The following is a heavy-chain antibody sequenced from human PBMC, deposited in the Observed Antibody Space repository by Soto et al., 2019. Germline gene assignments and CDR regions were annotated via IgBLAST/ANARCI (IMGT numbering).Heavy chain of an antibody. V-gene: IGHV4-39*01. Sequence: QLQLQESGPGLVKPSETLSLTCTVSGDSIGSTNYYWGWVHQPPGKGLEWIGSIYYSGSSYHNPSLKSRVTISVDTSKNQFSLRVDSVTAAHTGVYYCARLAAGTHYYFDYWGRGTLVTVSS. CDR2: IYYSGSS. CDR3: ARLAAGTHYYFDY. D-gene: IGHD6-13*01. CDR1: GDSIGSTNYY. J-gene: IGHJ4*02.